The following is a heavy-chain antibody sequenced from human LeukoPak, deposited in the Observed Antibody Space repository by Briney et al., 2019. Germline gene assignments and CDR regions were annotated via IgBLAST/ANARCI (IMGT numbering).Heavy chain of an antibody. V-gene: IGHV1-46*01. D-gene: IGHD6-13*01. Sequence: ASVKVSCKTSGYILSMFWMHWVRQAPGQGLEWMGIINPSRGSTTFAPKFQGRVSMTGDMTTNTVYMEMSGVTSEDTGIYFCARDVSAGGAGVVAPGLLPLMNYFGFYMDVWGKGTSVTVSS. CDR2: INPSRGST. J-gene: IGHJ6*03. CDR3: ARDVSAGGAGVVAPGLLPLMNYFGFYMDV. CDR1: GYILSMFW.